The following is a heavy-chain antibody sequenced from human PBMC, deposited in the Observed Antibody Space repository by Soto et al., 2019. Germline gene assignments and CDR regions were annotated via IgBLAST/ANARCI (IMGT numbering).Heavy chain of an antibody. CDR3: AKDLRYNWNYDYYGMDV. CDR2: ISYDGSNK. V-gene: IGHV3-30*18. D-gene: IGHD1-20*01. CDR1: GFTFSSYG. Sequence: QVQLVESGGGVVQPGRSLRLSCAASGFTFSSYGMHWVRQAPGKGLEWVAVISYDGSNKYYADSVKGRFTISRDNSKNTLYLQMNSLRAEDTAVDYCAKDLRYNWNYDYYGMDVWGQGTTVTVSS. J-gene: IGHJ6*02.